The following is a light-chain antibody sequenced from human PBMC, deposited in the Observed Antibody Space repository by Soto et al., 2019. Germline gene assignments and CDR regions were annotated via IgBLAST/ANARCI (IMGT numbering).Light chain of an antibody. Sequence: QSALTQPASVSGSPGQSITISCTRTSSDVGSYNLVSWYQQHPGKAPKLMIYEGSKRPSGVSNRFSGSKSGNTASLTISGLQAEDEADYYCCSYAGSSTHVVFGGGTKLTVL. CDR1: SSDVGSYNL. CDR3: CSYAGSSTHVV. V-gene: IGLV2-23*01. J-gene: IGLJ2*01. CDR2: EGS.